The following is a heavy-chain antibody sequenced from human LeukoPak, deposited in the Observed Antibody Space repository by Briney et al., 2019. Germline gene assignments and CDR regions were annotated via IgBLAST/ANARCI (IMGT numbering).Heavy chain of an antibody. CDR1: GYSISSGYY. V-gene: IGHV4-38-2*01. J-gene: IGHJ4*02. Sequence: SETLSLTCAVSGYSISSGYYWGWIRQPPGKGLEWIGSIYHSGSTYYNPSLKSRVTISVETSKNQFSLKLSSVTAADTAVYYCARSQGVLEWLLYDYWGQGTLVTVSS. D-gene: IGHD3-3*01. CDR3: ARSQGVLEWLLYDY. CDR2: IYHSGST.